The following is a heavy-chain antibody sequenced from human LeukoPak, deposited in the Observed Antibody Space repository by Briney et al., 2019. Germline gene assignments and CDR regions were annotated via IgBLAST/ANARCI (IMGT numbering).Heavy chain of an antibody. V-gene: IGHV4-4*07. Sequence: SETLSLTCTVSGGSISNYYWSWIRQPAGKGLEWIGRINTSGSTNYNPSLKSRVTMSADTSKNQFSLQLSSVTATDTAVYYCARGRAVAEYWGQGILVTVSS. D-gene: IGHD6-19*01. J-gene: IGHJ4*02. CDR3: ARGRAVAEY. CDR2: INTSGST. CDR1: GGSISNYY.